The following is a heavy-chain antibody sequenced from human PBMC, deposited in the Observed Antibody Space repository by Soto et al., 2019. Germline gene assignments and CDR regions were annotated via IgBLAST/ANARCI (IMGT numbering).Heavy chain of an antibody. CDR3: AKVGRGGSYFDY. Sequence: EVQLLESGGGLVQPGGSLRLSCAASGFTFSSYAMSWVRQAPGKGLEWVSAISGSGGSTYYADSVKGRFTISRDNSKNSLYLQLNSLSAEDTAVYYCAKVGRGGSYFDYWGQGTLVTVSS. J-gene: IGHJ4*02. V-gene: IGHV3-23*01. CDR1: GFTFSSYA. D-gene: IGHD2-15*01. CDR2: ISGSGGST.